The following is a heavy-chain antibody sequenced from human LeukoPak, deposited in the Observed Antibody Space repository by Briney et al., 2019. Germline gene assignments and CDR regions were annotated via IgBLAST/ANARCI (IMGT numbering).Heavy chain of an antibody. V-gene: IGHV3-23*01. CDR2: ISGSGGST. CDR3: AKFGGLIEYDY. J-gene: IGHJ4*02. D-gene: IGHD2-21*01. CDR1: GFTFSSYA. Sequence: GESLRLSCAASGFTFSSYAMSWVRQAPGKGLEWVSAISGSGGSTYYADSVKGRFTISRDNPKNTLYLQMNSLRAEDTAVYYCAKFGGLIEYDYWGQGTLVTVSS.